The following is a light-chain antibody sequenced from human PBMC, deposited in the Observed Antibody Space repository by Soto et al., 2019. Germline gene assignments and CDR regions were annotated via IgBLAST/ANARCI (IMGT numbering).Light chain of an antibody. Sequence: ILLTQSPATLSLPPGERATLSYRASQTISTYLAWYQQKPGQAPSLLIYDASKRATGIPARFSGSGSGTDFTLTISSAEPEDFAVYYCQQGYNRPTFGQGTRLEIK. CDR3: QQGYNRPT. J-gene: IGKJ5*01. CDR2: DAS. CDR1: QTISTY. V-gene: IGKV3-11*01.